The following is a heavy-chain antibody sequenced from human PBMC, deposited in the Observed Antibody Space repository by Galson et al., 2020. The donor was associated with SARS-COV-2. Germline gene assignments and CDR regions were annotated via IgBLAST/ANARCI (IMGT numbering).Heavy chain of an antibody. CDR3: ARGRGWTDC. V-gene: IGHV3-7*04. CDR1: GPIFNNYW. J-gene: IGHJ4*02. D-gene: IGHD3-10*01. Sequence: QAGGSLRLSCAASGPIFNNYWMSWVRQAPGKGLVWVANIKEDGSEKNYVGSVKGRFTISRDNAKTSLYLQMNSLRAADTAVYYCARGRGWTDCWGKGNLVTVSS. CDR2: IKEDGSEK.